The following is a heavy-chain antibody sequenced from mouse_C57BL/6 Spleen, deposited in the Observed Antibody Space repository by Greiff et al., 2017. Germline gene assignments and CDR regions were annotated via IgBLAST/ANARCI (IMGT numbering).Heavy chain of an antibody. Sequence: EVQLQQSGPELVKPGASVKISCKASGYSFTGYYMNWVKQSPEKSLEWIGEINPSTGGTTYNQKFKAKATLTVDKSSSTAYMQLKSLTSEDSAVYYCASGSSYGYFDVWGTGTTVTVSS. V-gene: IGHV1-42*01. J-gene: IGHJ1*03. CDR3: ASGSSYGYFDV. D-gene: IGHD1-1*01. CDR1: GYSFTGYY. CDR2: INPSTGGT.